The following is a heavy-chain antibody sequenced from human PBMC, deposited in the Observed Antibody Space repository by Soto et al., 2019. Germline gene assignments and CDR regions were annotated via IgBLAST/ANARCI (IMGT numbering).Heavy chain of an antibody. Sequence: QVQLQQWGAGLLKPSETLSLTCAVYGGSFSGYYWSWIRQPPGKGLEWIGEINHSGSTNYNPSLKRRVTISVDTSKNQFSLKLSSVTAADTAVYYCARALRGDFWSGYRTLGWFDPWGQGTLVTVSS. CDR1: GGSFSGYY. V-gene: IGHV4-34*01. J-gene: IGHJ5*02. D-gene: IGHD3-3*01. CDR2: INHSGST. CDR3: ARALRGDFWSGYRTLGWFDP.